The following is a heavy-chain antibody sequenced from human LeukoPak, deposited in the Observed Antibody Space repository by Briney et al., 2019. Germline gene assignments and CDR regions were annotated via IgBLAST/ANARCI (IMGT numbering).Heavy chain of an antibody. CDR3: AKGSSSGPLRY. CDR1: GFTFSSYS. CDR2: ISGSGGST. V-gene: IGHV3-23*01. D-gene: IGHD3-22*01. J-gene: IGHJ4*02. Sequence: GGSLRLSCAASGFTFSSYSMYWVRQAPGKGLEWVSAISGSGGSTYYADSVKGRFTISRDNSKNTLYLQMNSLRAEDTAVYYCAKGSSSGPLRYWGQGTLVTVSS.